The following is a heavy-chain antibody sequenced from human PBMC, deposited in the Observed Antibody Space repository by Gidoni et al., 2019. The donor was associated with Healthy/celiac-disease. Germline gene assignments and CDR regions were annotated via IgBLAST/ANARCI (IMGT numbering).Heavy chain of an antibody. J-gene: IGHJ6*02. CDR2: IKQDGSEK. CDR3: ARVNLKRAYCGGDCYHYYYYGMDV. D-gene: IGHD2-21*02. V-gene: IGHV3-7*01. Sequence: EVQLVESGGGLVQPGGSLSLSCAASGFTFSSYWMSWVRQAPGKGLEWVANIKQDGSEKYYVDSVKGRFTISRDNAKNSLYLQMNSLRAEDTAVYYCARVNLKRAYCGGDCYHYYYYGMDVWGQGTTVTVSS. CDR1: GFTFSSYW.